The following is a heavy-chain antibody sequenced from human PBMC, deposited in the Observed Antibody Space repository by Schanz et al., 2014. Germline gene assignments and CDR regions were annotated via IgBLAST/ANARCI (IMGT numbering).Heavy chain of an antibody. J-gene: IGHJ3*01. CDR3: ATMSADCTITTCHALEPFDV. Sequence: QVHLVQSGAEVKKPGSSVKVSCKASGGTFSSDTFSWVRQAPGQGLEWMGRIIPIHGIVNYAQRFQDRVRITADKSTSTAYMELSNLRSDDTALYYCATMSADCTITTCHALEPFDVWGQGTMVTVSS. CDR1: GGTFSSDT. V-gene: IGHV1-69*02. D-gene: IGHD2-2*01. CDR2: IIPIHGIV.